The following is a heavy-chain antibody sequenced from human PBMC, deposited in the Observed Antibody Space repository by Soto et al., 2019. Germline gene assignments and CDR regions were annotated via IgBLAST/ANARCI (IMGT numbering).Heavy chain of an antibody. Sequence: SGPTLVKPTQTLTLTCTFSGFSLSTSGVGVGWIRQPPGKALEWLALIYWDDDKPYSPSLKSRLTITKDTSKNQVVLTMTNMDPVDTATYYCAHINSGYDIRGDHYYFDYWGQGTLVTVSS. J-gene: IGHJ4*02. CDR3: AHINSGYDIRGDHYYFDY. CDR1: GFSLSTSGVG. V-gene: IGHV2-5*02. CDR2: IYWDDDK. D-gene: IGHD5-12*01.